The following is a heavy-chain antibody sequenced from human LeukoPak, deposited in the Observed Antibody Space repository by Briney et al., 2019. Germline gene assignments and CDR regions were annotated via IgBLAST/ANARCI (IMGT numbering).Heavy chain of an antibody. V-gene: IGHV4-34*01. Sequence: KPSETLSLTCAVYGGSFSGYYWSWIRQPPGKGLEWIGEINHSGSTNYNPSLKSRVTISVDTSKNQFSLKLSSVTAADTAVYYCARQRVRGYYMDVWGKGTTVTVSS. CDR2: INHSGST. J-gene: IGHJ6*03. CDR1: GGSFSGYY. D-gene: IGHD3-10*01. CDR3: ARQRVRGYYMDV.